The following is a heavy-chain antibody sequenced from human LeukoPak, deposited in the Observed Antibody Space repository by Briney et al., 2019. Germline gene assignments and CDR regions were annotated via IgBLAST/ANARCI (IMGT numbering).Heavy chain of an antibody. CDR1: GFTVSSNY. Sequence: GGSLRLSCAASGFTVSSNYMSWVRQAPGKGLEWVSVISGSGGSTYYADSVKGRFTISRDNSKNTVYLQMNSLRAEDTAKYYCAKDHYGDYAFDYWGQGTLVTVSS. V-gene: IGHV3-23*01. D-gene: IGHD4-17*01. J-gene: IGHJ4*02. CDR3: AKDHYGDYAFDY. CDR2: ISGSGGST.